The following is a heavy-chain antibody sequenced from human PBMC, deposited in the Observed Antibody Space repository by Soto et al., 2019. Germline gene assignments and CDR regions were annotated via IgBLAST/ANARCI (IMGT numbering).Heavy chain of an antibody. J-gene: IGHJ4*02. CDR2: MSYDGRNQ. CDR1: GFTLSGVD. CDR3: AKGGWYTSSSRSDC. Sequence: QVQLVESGGGVVQPGTSLRLSCSASGFTLSGVDMHWVRQAPGKGLEWVAVMSYDGRNQYYADSVKGRFTVSRDSSKSTLYLQMNSLRTEDAAVYYCAKGGWYTSSSRSDCWGQGTLFTVSS. D-gene: IGHD6-6*01. V-gene: IGHV3-30*18.